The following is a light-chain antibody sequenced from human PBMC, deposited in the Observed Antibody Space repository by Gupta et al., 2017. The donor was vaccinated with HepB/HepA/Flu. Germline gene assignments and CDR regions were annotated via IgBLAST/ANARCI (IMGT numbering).Light chain of an antibody. Sequence: IVLTQSPASLSLSPGERATLSCRASQSVNNSFAWYQQKFGQPPRILIIDASTRATAIPAKFMGSGSGTEYTLTISSMQSEDFAVEYCQQYNRSPRTFGRGTKVDIK. CDR3: QQYNRSPRT. J-gene: IGKJ4*01. CDR1: QSVNNS. CDR2: DAS. V-gene: IGKV3-15*01.